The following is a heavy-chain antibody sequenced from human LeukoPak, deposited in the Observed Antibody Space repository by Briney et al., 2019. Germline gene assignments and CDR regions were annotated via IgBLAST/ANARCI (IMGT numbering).Heavy chain of an antibody. Sequence: ASVKVSCKASGYTFSNYGISWVQQAPGLGLEWMGWTSYNGNTNYAQKFQDRVTMTTDTSTTTAYMELRSLESDDTAVYYCARHSGSGWQALGYWGQGTLATVSS. D-gene: IGHD6-19*01. J-gene: IGHJ4*02. CDR3: ARHSGSGWQALGY. V-gene: IGHV1-18*04. CDR1: GYTFSNYG. CDR2: TSYNGNT.